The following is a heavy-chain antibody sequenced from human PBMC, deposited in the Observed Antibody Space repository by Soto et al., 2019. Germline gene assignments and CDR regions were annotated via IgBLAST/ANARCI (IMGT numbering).Heavy chain of an antibody. D-gene: IGHD2-15*01. CDR1: GVSIFSHSYY. J-gene: IGHJ4*02. Sequence: SETLSLTCTVSGVSIFSHSYYWGWIRQAPGKGLEWIATINHSGSAYHNPSLKSRVTMSVDTSKNQFSLNLSSVTAADTAVYYCARRYAPRYSSGNNHFDLWGQGTLVTVSS. V-gene: IGHV4-39*01. CDR3: ARRYAPRYSSGNNHFDL. CDR2: INHSGSA.